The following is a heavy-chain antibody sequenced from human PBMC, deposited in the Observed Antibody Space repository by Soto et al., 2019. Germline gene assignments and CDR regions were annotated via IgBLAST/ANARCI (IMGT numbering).Heavy chain of an antibody. CDR2: ISDGVST. J-gene: IGHJ4*02. CDR3: ARDHGSGGYDY. D-gene: IGHD5-12*01. Sequence: GGSLRLSCAASGFSVSNIYMSWVRQAPGKGLEWVSTISDGVSTYYADSVTGRFTISRDNSKNTLYLQMNSLRAEDTAVYYCARDHGSGGYDYRGQGTQVTVSS. CDR1: GFSVSNIY. V-gene: IGHV3-53*01.